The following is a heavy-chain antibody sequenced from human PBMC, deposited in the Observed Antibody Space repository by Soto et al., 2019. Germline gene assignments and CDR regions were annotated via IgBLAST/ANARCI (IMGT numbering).Heavy chain of an antibody. CDR1: GGSISSYY. J-gene: IGHJ4*02. CDR3: ARYGSGSDYNSFDY. V-gene: IGHV4-59*08. D-gene: IGHD3-10*01. CDR2: IYYSGST. Sequence: PSETLSLTCTVSGGSISSYYWSWIRQPPGKGLEWIGYIYYSGSTNYNPSLKSRVTISVDTSKNQFSLKLSSVTAADTAVYYCARYGSGSDYNSFDYWGQGTLVTVSS.